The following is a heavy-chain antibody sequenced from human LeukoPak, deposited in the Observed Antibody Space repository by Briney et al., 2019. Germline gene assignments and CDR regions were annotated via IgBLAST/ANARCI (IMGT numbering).Heavy chain of an antibody. CDR1: GGSISSSSYY. D-gene: IGHD2-21*01. J-gene: IGHJ4*02. V-gene: IGHV4-39*07. Sequence: SETLSLTCTVSGGSISSSSYYWGWIRQPPGKGLEWIGSIYYSGSTNYNPSLKSRVTMSVDTSKNQFSLKLSSVTAADTAVYYCARATRGWGGETFDYWGQGTLVTVSS. CDR2: IYYSGST. CDR3: ARATRGWGGETFDY.